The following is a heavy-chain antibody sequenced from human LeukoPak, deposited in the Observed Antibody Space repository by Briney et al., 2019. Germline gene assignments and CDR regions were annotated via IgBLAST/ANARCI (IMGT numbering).Heavy chain of an antibody. CDR2: IYYSGST. Sequence: SETLSLTCTVSGGSISSSSYYWGWIRQPPGRGLEWIGSIYYSGSTYYNPSLKSRVTISVDTSKNQFSLKLSSVTAADTAVYYCARDPSGYFDYWGQGTLVTVSS. V-gene: IGHV4-39*07. J-gene: IGHJ4*02. D-gene: IGHD1-14*01. CDR1: GGSISSSSYY. CDR3: ARDPSGYFDY.